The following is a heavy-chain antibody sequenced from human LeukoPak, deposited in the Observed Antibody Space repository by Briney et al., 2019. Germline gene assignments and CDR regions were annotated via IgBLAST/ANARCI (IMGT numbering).Heavy chain of an antibody. V-gene: IGHV3-30*18. J-gene: IGHJ5*02. CDR2: ISYDGSNN. CDR1: GFTFSSYG. CDR3: AKDTEDGFGELSAIFDP. Sequence: PGGSLRLSCAASGFTFSSYGMHWVRQAPGKGLEWVAVISYDGSNNYYADSVKGRFTISRDNSKNTLYLQMNSLRAEDTAVYYCAKDTEDGFGELSAIFDPWGQGTLVTVSS. D-gene: IGHD3-10*01.